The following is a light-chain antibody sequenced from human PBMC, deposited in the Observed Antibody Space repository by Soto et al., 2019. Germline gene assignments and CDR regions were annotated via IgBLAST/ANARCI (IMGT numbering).Light chain of an antibody. CDR3: QQYGSSPYT. Sequence: EIVLTQSPGTLSLSPGERATLSCRASQSFSSSYLAWYQQKPGQAPRLLIYGASSRATGIPERFSGSGSGTDFTLTISRLEPEDFAVYYCQQYGSSPYTFGQVTKLEIK. CDR1: QSFSSSY. CDR2: GAS. J-gene: IGKJ2*01. V-gene: IGKV3-20*01.